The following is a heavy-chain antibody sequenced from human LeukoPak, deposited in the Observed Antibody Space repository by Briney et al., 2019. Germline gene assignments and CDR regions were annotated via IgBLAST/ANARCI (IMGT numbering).Heavy chain of an antibody. V-gene: IGHV1-69*05. CDR3: ARARSLRYFDWLPPPFDY. Sequence: SVKVSCKASGGTFSSYAISWVRQAPGQGLEWMGGIIPIFGTANYAQKFQGRVTITTDESTSTAYMALSSLRSEDTAVYYCARARSLRYFDWLPPPFDYWGQGTLVTVSS. CDR1: GGTFSSYA. CDR2: IIPIFGTA. J-gene: IGHJ4*02. D-gene: IGHD3-9*01.